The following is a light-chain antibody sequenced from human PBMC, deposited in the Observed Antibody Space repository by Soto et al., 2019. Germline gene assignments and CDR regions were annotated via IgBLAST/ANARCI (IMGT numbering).Light chain of an antibody. J-gene: IGLJ1*01. V-gene: IGLV2-14*01. CDR2: DVS. CDR1: SSDVGGYNY. CDR3: SSYTSSSTLD. Sequence: QFVLTQPASVSGSPGESITISCTGTSSDVGGYNYVSWYQQHPGKAPKLMIYDVSNRPSGVSNRFSGSKSGNTASLTISGLQAVDEADYYCSSYTSSSTLDFGTGTKVTVL.